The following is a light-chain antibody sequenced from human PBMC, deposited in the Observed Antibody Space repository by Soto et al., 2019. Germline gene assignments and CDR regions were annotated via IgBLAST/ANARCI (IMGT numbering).Light chain of an antibody. CDR2: SNN. CDR3: AAWDDSLNGVV. V-gene: IGLV1-44*01. CDR1: SSNIGSNT. Sequence: VLTQPPSASGTPGQRVTISCSGSSSNIGSNTVNWYQQLPGTAPKLLIYSNNQRPSGVPDRFSGSKSGTSASLAISGLQSEDEADYYCAAWDDSLNGVVFGGGTKLTVL. J-gene: IGLJ2*01.